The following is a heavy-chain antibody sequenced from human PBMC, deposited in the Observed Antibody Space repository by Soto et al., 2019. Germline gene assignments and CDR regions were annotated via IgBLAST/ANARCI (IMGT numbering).Heavy chain of an antibody. CDR3: AKGREFGIAANWFDP. J-gene: IGHJ5*02. D-gene: IGHD6-13*01. V-gene: IGHV3-23*01. CDR1: GFTFSSYA. CDR2: ISGSGGST. Sequence: GGSLRLSCAASGFTFSSYAMSWVRQAPGKGLEWVSAISGSGGSTYYADSVKGRFTISRDNSKNTLYLQMNSLRAEDTAVHYCAKGREFGIAANWFDPWGQGTLVTVSS.